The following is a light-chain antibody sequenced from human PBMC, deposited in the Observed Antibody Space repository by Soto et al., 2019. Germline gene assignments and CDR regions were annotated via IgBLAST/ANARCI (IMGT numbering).Light chain of an antibody. Sequence: IQLTQSPSFLSASVGDRVTITCRASQGISSYLAWYQQKPGKAPKLLIYAASTLQSGVPSRFSGSGSGTEFTLTISSLQPEDCATYYCQQLNSYPITVGQGTRLEIK. CDR1: QGISSY. CDR3: QQLNSYPIT. CDR2: AAS. J-gene: IGKJ5*01. V-gene: IGKV1-9*01.